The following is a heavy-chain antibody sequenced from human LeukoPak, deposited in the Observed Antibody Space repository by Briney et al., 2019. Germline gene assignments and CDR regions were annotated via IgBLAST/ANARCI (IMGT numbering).Heavy chain of an antibody. CDR3: ATDIVVATK. V-gene: IGHV3-7*01. CDR2: IKQDGSEK. Sequence: ELLSNIKQDGSEKYYVASVNGRFTISREKAKNSLYLQMNSLRAEDTAVYYCATDIVVATKWGQGTLVTVSS. J-gene: IGHJ4*02. D-gene: IGHD2-15*01.